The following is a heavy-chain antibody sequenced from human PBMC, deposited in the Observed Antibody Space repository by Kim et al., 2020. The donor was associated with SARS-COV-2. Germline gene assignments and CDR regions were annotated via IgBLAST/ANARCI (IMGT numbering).Heavy chain of an antibody. CDR1: GGSISTYY. D-gene: IGHD2-8*01. J-gene: IGHJ6*02. V-gene: IGHV4-59*13. Sequence: SETLSLTCPVSGGSISTYYWSWIRQPPGKGLEWIGHVYYSGSTNYNPSLKSRVTISVDTSRNQFSLKLSSVTAADTAVYYCAGARYCINGPCYRSFYYYYGMDVWGQGTTVTVSS. CDR3: AGARYCINGPCYRSFYYYYGMDV. CDR2: VYYSGST.